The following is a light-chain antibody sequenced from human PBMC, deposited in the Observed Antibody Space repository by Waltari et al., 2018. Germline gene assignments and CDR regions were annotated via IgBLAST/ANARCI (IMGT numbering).Light chain of an antibody. Sequence: QAGLTQPPSVSKGLRQTATLTCSGNSKNVGDEGASWLQQHQGPPPKVLYYRNTRRPSGVSERFSASRSGNTASLTISGLQPDDEGDYYCSAWDGSLNTWLFGGGTKLTVL. CDR1: SKNVGDEG. CDR2: RNT. V-gene: IGLV10-54*04. CDR3: SAWDGSLNTWL. J-gene: IGLJ3*02.